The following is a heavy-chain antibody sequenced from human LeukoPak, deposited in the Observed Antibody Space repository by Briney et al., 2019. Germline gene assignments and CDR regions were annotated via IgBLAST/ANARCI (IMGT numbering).Heavy chain of an antibody. D-gene: IGHD3-22*01. V-gene: IGHV1-8*03. CDR1: GYTFTSYD. CDR2: MNPNSGNT. Sequence: ASVKVSCKASGYTFTSYDINWVRQATGQGLEWMGWMNPNSGNTGYAQKFQGRVTITRNTSISTAYMELSSLRSEDTAVYYCATDRDSSGYHYWGQGTLVTVSS. J-gene: IGHJ4*02. CDR3: ATDRDSSGYHY.